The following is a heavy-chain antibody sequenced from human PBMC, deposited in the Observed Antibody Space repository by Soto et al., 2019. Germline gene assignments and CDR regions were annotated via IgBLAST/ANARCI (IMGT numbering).Heavy chain of an antibody. V-gene: IGHV4-34*01. CDR1: GGSFSGYY. CDR2: INHSGST. D-gene: IGHD3-3*01. J-gene: IGHJ6*02. CDR3: ARGRHDFWSGRLYGMDV. Sequence: PLETLSLTCAVYGGSFSGYYWSWIRQPPGKGLEWIGEINHSGSTNYNPSLKSRVTISVDTSKNQFSLKLSSVTAADTAVYYCARGRHDFWSGRLYGMDVWGQGTTVTVSS.